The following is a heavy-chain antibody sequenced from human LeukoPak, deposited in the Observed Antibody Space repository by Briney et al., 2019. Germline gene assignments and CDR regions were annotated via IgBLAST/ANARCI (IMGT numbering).Heavy chain of an antibody. J-gene: IGHJ4*02. CDR2: IYYSGST. Sequence: SETLSLTCTVSGGSTSSYYWSWIRQPPGKGLEWIGYIYYSGSTNYNPSLKSRVTISVDTSKNQFSLKLSSVTAADTAVYYCARGDYHTLDYWGQGTLVTVSS. D-gene: IGHD4-11*01. CDR3: ARGDYHTLDY. V-gene: IGHV4-59*01. CDR1: GGSTSSYY.